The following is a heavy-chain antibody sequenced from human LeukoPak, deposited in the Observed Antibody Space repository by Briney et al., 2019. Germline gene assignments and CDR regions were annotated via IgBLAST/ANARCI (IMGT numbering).Heavy chain of an antibody. J-gene: IGHJ4*02. Sequence: GGSLRLSCTASGFTFGDYAMSWVRQAPGKGLEWVGRIKSKTDGGTTDYAAPVKGRFTISRDDSKNTLYLQMNSLKTEDTAVYYCTTDHGYCSGGSCYGGPSFFDYWGQGTLVTVSS. CDR1: GFTFGDYA. CDR2: IKSKTDGGTT. V-gene: IGHV3-15*01. D-gene: IGHD2-15*01. CDR3: TTDHGYCSGGSCYGGPSFFDY.